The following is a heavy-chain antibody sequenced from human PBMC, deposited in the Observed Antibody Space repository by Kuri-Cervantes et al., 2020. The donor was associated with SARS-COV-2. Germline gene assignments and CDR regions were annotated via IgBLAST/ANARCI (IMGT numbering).Heavy chain of an antibody. CDR3: ARLAYTSGWYGDHFDY. V-gene: IGHV4-39*01. Sequence: GSLRLSCTVSGGSISSSSYYWGWIRQPPGKGLEWIGSIYYSGSTYYNPSLESRVTISVDASKTQFSLKLNSVTAADSALYYCARLAYTSGWYGDHFDYWGQGTLVTVSS. CDR2: IYYSGST. J-gene: IGHJ4*02. D-gene: IGHD6-19*01. CDR1: GGSISSSSYY.